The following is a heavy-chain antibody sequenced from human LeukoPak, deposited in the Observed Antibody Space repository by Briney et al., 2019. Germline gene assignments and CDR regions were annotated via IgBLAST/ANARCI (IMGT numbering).Heavy chain of an antibody. D-gene: IGHD3-22*01. V-gene: IGHV4-31*03. CDR2: IFYSGST. J-gene: IGHJ4*02. CDR3: AREGYYDSSGYLFDY. CDR1: AGSISGGGYY. Sequence: SQTLSLTCTVSAGSISGGGYYWSSIRQHPGKGLELIGYIFYSGSTYYNPSLKSRVTISVATSKNQFSLKLSSVTAADTAVYYCAREGYYDSSGYLFDYWGQGTLVTVSS.